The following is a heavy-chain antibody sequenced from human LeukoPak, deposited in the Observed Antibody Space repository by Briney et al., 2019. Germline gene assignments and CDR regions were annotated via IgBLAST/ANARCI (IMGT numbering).Heavy chain of an antibody. D-gene: IGHD6-13*01. CDR3: ARDPTPRIAAAVLDY. J-gene: IGHJ4*02. CDR1: GFTFSSYA. CDR2: ISYDGSNK. Sequence: PGGSLRLSCAASGFTFSSYAMHWVRQAPGKGLEWVAVISYDGSNKYYADSVKGRFTISRDNSKNTLYLQMNSLRAEDTAVYYCARDPTPRIAAAVLDYWGQGTLVTVSS. V-gene: IGHV3-30-3*01.